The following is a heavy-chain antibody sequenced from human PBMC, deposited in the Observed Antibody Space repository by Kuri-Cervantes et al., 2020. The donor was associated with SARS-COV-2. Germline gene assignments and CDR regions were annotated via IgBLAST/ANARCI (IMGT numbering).Heavy chain of an antibody. CDR1: GFTFSSYA. D-gene: IGHD5-12*01. CDR2: INWNGGST. CDR3: ASLRGP. V-gene: IGHV3-20*04. J-gene: IGHJ5*02. Sequence: GESLKISCAASGFTFSSYAMSWVRQAPGKGLEWVSGINWNGGSTGYADSVKGRFTISRDNAKNSLYLQMNSLRAEDTALYYCASLRGPWGQGTLVTVSS.